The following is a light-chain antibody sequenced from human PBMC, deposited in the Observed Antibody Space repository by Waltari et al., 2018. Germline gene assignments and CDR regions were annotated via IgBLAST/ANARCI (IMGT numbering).Light chain of an antibody. CDR3: QSYDNGLSGVV. Sequence: QSVLTQPPSVSGAPGQRVTISCTGSRSNIGAGYDVQWYRHLPGSAPKLLIFSNKKPPSGVPGRYSGSRSGTSASLTITGLQAEDEADYYCQSYDNGLSGVVFGGGTRLTVL. CDR2: SNK. J-gene: IGLJ2*01. V-gene: IGLV1-40*01. CDR1: RSNIGAGYD.